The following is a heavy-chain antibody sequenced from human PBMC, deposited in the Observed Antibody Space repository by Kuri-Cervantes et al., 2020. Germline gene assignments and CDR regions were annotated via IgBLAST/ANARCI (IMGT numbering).Heavy chain of an antibody. CDR2: IYSGGST. CDR3: ATDSKSTTVTRDAFDI. CDR1: GFTVSSNY. Sequence: ETLSLTCAASGFTVSSNYMSWVRQAPGKGLEWVSVIYSGGSTYYADSVKGRFTISRDNSKNTLYLRMNSLRAEDTAVYYCATDSKSTTVTRDAFDIWGQGTMVT. D-gene: IGHD4-17*01. J-gene: IGHJ3*02. V-gene: IGHV3-66*01.